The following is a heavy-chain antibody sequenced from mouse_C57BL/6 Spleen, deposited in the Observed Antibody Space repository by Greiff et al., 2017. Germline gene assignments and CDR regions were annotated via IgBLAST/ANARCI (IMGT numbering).Heavy chain of an antibody. CDR2: INPNNGGT. D-gene: IGHD3-2*02. CDR1: GYTFTDYY. Sequence: VQLQQSGPELVKPGASVKISCKASGYTFTDYYMNWVKQSHGKSLEWIGDINPNNGGTSYNQKFKGKATLTVDKSSSTAYMELRSLTSEDSAVYYCARRGGQLRLPLGYWGQGTTLTVSS. J-gene: IGHJ2*01. CDR3: ARRGGQLRLPLGY. V-gene: IGHV1-26*01.